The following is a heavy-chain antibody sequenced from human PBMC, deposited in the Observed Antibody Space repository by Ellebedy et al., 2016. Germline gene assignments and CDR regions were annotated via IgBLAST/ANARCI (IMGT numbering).Heavy chain of an antibody. J-gene: IGHJ4*02. CDR2: ISLYNGDTNT. V-gene: IGHV1-18*01. Sequence: ASVKVSXXTSSYTFNNYGISWVRQAPGQGLEWMGWISLYNGDTNTKYGQGVQGRVTMTRDTSTTTVYMELSSLRSEDTAVYYCTRGNPNFDSWGQGTLVTVSS. CDR3: TRGNPNFDS. D-gene: IGHD2/OR15-2a*01. CDR1: SYTFNNYG.